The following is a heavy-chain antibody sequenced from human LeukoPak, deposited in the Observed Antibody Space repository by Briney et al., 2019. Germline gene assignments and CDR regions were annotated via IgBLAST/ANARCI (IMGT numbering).Heavy chain of an antibody. Sequence: GRSLRLSCAASGFTFSSYSMNWVRQAPGKGLEWVPYISSSSSTIYYADSVKGRFTISRDNSKNTLYLQMNSLRAEDTAVYYCAKEGYCSSTSCLEYYYYYYMDVWGKGTTVTVSS. V-gene: IGHV3-48*01. J-gene: IGHJ6*03. D-gene: IGHD2-2*01. CDR2: ISSSSSTI. CDR1: GFTFSSYS. CDR3: AKEGYCSSTSCLEYYYYYYMDV.